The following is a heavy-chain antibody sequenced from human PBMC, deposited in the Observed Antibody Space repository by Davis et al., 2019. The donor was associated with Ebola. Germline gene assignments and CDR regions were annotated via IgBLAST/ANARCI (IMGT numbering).Heavy chain of an antibody. V-gene: IGHV3-23*01. J-gene: IGHJ6*03. CDR3: AKDVRYCSSTSCYRATYGSGSYRAIYYMDV. CDR1: GFTFSSYA. D-gene: IGHD2-2*01. CDR2: ISGSGGST. Sequence: GESLKISCAASGFTFSSYAMSWVRQAPGKGLEWVSAISGSGGSTYYADSVKGRFTISRDNSKNTLYLQMNSLRAEDTAVYYCAKDVRYCSSTSCYRATYGSGSYRAIYYMDVWGKGTTVTVSS.